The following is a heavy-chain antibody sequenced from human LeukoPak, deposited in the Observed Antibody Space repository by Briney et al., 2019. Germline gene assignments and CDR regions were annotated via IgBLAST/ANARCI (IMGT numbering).Heavy chain of an antibody. CDR3: ARYYDYVWGSYRYDAFDI. V-gene: IGHV4-30-4*01. Sequence: PSQTLSLTCTVSGGSISSGDYYWSWIRQPPGKGLEWIAYMYYSGSTYYNPSLKSRVTMSADTSKNQLSLKLSSVTAADTAVYYCARYYDYVWGSYRYDAFDIWGQGTMVTVSS. D-gene: IGHD3-16*02. CDR1: GGSISSGDYY. J-gene: IGHJ3*02. CDR2: MYYSGST.